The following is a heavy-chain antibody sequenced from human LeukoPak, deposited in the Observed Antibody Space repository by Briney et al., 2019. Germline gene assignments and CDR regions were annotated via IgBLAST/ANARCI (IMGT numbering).Heavy chain of an antibody. J-gene: IGHJ4*02. CDR2: IYYSGST. V-gene: IGHV4-39*01. CDR1: GGSISSSSYF. Sequence: SETLTLTCTVSGGSISSSSYFWGWIRQPPGKGLEWIGSIYYSGSTYYNPSLKSRVTISVDTSKNQFSLKLSSVTAADTAVYYCARQDGDSPNDYWGQGTLVTVSS. CDR3: ARQDGDSPNDY. D-gene: IGHD4-17*01.